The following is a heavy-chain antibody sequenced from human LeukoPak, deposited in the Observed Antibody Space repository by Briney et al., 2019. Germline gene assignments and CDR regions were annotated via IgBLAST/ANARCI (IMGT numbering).Heavy chain of an antibody. CDR3: ARDLLYYDILTGYPLYYYYYGMDV. D-gene: IGHD3-9*01. Sequence: ASVKVSCKASGYTFTSYDINWVRQATGQGLEWMGWMNPNSGNTGYAQKFQGRVTMTRNTSISTAYMELSSLRSEDTAVYYCARDLLYYDILTGYPLYYYYYGMDVWGHGTTVTVSS. V-gene: IGHV1-8*01. CDR2: MNPNSGNT. J-gene: IGHJ6*02. CDR1: GYTFTSYD.